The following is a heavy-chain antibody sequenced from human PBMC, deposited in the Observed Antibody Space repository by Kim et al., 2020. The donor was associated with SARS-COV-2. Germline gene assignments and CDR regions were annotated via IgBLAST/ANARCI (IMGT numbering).Heavy chain of an antibody. CDR1: GFTFSSYE. J-gene: IGHJ4*02. D-gene: IGHD3-3*01. Sequence: GGSLRLSCAASGFTFSSYEMNWVRQAPGKGLEWVSYISSSGSTITSADSVKGRLTISRDNAKNSLYLQMNSLRAEDTAVYYCARDRSSRWLLSPDYWGQGTLVTVSS. CDR2: ISSSGSTI. V-gene: IGHV3-48*03. CDR3: ARDRSSRWLLSPDY.